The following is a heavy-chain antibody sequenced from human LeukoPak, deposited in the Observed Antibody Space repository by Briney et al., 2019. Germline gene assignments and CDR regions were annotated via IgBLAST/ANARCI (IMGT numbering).Heavy chain of an antibody. D-gene: IGHD2-21*02. J-gene: IGHJ3*02. V-gene: IGHV1-69*04. Sequence: SVKVSCKASGGTFSSYAISWVRQAPGQGLEWMGRIIPILGIANYAQKFQGRVTITADKSTSTAYMELSSLRSEDTAVYYCARDLVVTAPYTDAFDIWGQGTMVTVSS. CDR3: ARDLVVTAPYTDAFDI. CDR2: IIPILGIA. CDR1: GGTFSSYA.